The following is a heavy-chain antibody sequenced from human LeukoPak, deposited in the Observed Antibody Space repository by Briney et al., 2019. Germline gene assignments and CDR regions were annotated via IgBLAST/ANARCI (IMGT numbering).Heavy chain of an antibody. Sequence: PGGSLRLSCAASGFTFSSYAMNWVRQAPGKGLEWVSYISGSGSAIYYADSVKGRFTISRDNSKNTLYLQMNSLSAEDTAVYYCAKYIVATNSNLVAATRRYFDYWGQGTLVTVSS. CDR2: ISGSGSAI. V-gene: IGHV3-23*01. CDR3: AKYIVATNSNLVAATRRYFDY. J-gene: IGHJ4*02. CDR1: GFTFSSYA. D-gene: IGHD2-15*01.